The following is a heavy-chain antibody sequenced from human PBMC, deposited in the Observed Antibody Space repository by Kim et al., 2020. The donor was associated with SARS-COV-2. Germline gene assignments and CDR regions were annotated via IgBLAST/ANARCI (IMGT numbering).Heavy chain of an antibody. CDR3: ARGVDNLAVGNWFDP. J-gene: IGHJ5*02. V-gene: IGHV1-69*04. Sequence: NFQGRVTITADMSTTTAYMELSSLRSEDTAVYYCARGVDNLAVGNWFDPWGQGTLVTVSP. D-gene: IGHD6-19*01.